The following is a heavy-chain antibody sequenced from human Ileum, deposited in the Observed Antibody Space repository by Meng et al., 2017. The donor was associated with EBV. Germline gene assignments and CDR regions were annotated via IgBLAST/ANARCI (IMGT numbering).Heavy chain of an antibody. CDR3: ARGRRGTYFY. J-gene: IGHJ4*02. Sequence: LGFGGCLGPPGVSLRLSCATSGFAFSSDAMTWVRQAPGKGLEWVSVISGSGDTTNYAESVKGRFTISRDNSKNTLFLELNSVRAEDTAVYYCARGRRGTYFYWGQGTLVTVSS. CDR2: ISGSGDTT. D-gene: IGHD3-16*01. CDR1: GFAFSSDA. V-gene: IGHV3-23*01.